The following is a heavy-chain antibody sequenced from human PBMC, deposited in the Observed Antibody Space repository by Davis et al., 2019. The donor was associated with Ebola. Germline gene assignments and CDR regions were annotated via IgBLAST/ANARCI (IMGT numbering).Heavy chain of an antibody. CDR1: GFSFSKYG. D-gene: IGHD4-23*01. CDR3: ARVLMTTVEGGVGN. J-gene: IGHJ4*02. Sequence: GESLKISCAASGFSFSKYGMHWVRQAPGKGLEWVAGIWYDGRNEDYADSVKGRFIISRDNSKSTLHLQMDSLRVDDTAVYSCARVLMTTVEGGVGNWGQGTLVTVSS. CDR2: IWYDGRNE. V-gene: IGHV3-33*01.